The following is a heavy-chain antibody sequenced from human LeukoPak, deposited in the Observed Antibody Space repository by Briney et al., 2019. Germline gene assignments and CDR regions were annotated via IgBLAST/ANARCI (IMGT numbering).Heavy chain of an antibody. CDR3: TTDPVTMIVVVST. D-gene: IGHD3-22*01. J-gene: IGHJ5*02. V-gene: IGHV3-15*01. CDR2: IKSKTGAGTA. Sequence: PGGSLRLSCAASGFTFSNAWMGWVRQAPGKGLEWVGHIKSKTGAGTADYAAPVKGRFSISRDDSKNTLYLQMNSLKIEDTALYYCTTDPVTMIVVVSTWGQGTLVTVSS. CDR1: GFTFSNAW.